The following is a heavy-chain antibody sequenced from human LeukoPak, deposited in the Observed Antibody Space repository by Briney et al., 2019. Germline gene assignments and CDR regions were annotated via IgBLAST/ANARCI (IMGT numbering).Heavy chain of an antibody. CDR2: IYYSGRT. D-gene: IGHD6-19*01. J-gene: IGHJ4*02. V-gene: IGHV4-39*07. Sequence: SETLSLTCAVSGGSISSNSYYWGWIRQPPGKGLEWIGSIYYSGRTYYNPSLKSRVTMSVDTSNNQFSLQLSSVTAADTALYYCARDYGGWYYFDYWGQGTLVTVSS. CDR3: ARDYGGWYYFDY. CDR1: GGSISSNSYY.